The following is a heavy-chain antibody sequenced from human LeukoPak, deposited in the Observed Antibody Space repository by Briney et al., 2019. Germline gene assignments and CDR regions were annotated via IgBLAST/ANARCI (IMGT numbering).Heavy chain of an antibody. V-gene: IGHV3-30*04. CDR2: ISYDGRNT. D-gene: IGHD3-22*01. CDR3: TREDYYDRTSPGSFDM. J-gene: IGHJ3*02. Sequence: GGSLRLSCRASGLTLGNHPMHWVRQAPGKGLEWVAFISYDGRNTCYVDSLRGRFTISRDNSKNTLYLQMNSLRPEDTALYYCTREDYYDRTSPGSFDMWGQGTLVTVSS. CDR1: GLTLGNHP.